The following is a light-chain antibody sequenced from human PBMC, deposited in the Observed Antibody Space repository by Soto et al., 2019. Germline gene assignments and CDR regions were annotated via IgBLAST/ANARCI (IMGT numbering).Light chain of an antibody. CDR2: GAS. Sequence: EIVMTQSPATLTVSPGERATLSCRASQSISSNLAWYQQKPGQAPRLLFYGASTSATGIPARFSGSGSGTEFTLTFSSLQSEDFAVYYCQQYNNWPRWAFGQGTKVEIK. CDR3: QQYNNWPRWA. CDR1: QSISSN. J-gene: IGKJ1*01. V-gene: IGKV3-15*01.